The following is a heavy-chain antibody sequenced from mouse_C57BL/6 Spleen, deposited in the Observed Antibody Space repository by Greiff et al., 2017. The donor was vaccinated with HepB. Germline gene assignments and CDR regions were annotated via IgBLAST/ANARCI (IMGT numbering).Heavy chain of an antibody. Sequence: QVQLQQPGAELVRPGSSVKLSCKASGYTFTSYWMHWVKQRPIQGLEWIGNIDPSDSETHYNQKFKDKATLTVDKSSSTAYMQLSSLTSEDSAVYYCARYGYSNYDYFDYWGQGTTLTVSS. V-gene: IGHV1-52*01. CDR2: IDPSDSET. D-gene: IGHD2-5*01. CDR1: GYTFTSYW. J-gene: IGHJ2*01. CDR3: ARYGYSNYDYFDY.